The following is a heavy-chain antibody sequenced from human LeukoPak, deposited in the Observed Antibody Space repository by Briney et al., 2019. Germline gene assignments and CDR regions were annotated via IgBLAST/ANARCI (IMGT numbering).Heavy chain of an antibody. V-gene: IGHV1-46*01. Sequence: ASVKVSCKTSGYTFTNYYIHWVRQAPGHGLEWMGIINPSGGTTNYAQKFQGRVTMTRDTSTSTVSMDLSSLTSDDTAIYYCARDAYRDGSGLSPTWFDPWGQGILVTVSS. CDR1: GYTFTNYY. D-gene: IGHD3-22*01. CDR3: ARDAYRDGSGLSPTWFDP. CDR2: INPSGGTT. J-gene: IGHJ5*02.